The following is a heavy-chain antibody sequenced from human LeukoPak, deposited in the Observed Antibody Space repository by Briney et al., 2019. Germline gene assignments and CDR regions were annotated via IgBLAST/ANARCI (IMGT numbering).Heavy chain of an antibody. Sequence: GGSLRLSCAASGFTFSGSGMHWVRQAPGKGLEWVAVISYDGSKKYHADSVKGRFTISRDNSKNTLYLQMNSLSAESTAVSYCANEGRDCLNGVCYSGYWGHGTMVTVSS. CDR1: GFTFSGSG. J-gene: IGHJ4*01. D-gene: IGHD2-8*01. CDR2: ISYDGSKK. V-gene: IGHV3-30*18. CDR3: ANEGRDCLNGVCYSGY.